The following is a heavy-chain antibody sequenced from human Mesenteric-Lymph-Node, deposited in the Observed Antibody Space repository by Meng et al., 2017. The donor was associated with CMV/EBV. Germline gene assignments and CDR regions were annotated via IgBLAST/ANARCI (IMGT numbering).Heavy chain of an antibody. CDR2: VHHSGTT. CDR3: ARRGNYDSDYSEY. Sequence: QLQLQESVPGLVKPSETLSLSCIVSGDSISHSTYYWPWIRQPPGKGLEWIGSVHHSGTTYYNPSLKGRLTISVDTSANLFSLRLTTVTAADTATYYCARRGNYDSDYSEYWGQGTLVTVSS. J-gene: IGHJ4*02. D-gene: IGHD3-22*01. CDR1: GDSISHSTYY. V-gene: IGHV4-39*01.